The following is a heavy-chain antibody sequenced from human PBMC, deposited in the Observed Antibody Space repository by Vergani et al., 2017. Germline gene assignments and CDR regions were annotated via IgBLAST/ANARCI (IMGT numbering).Heavy chain of an antibody. Sequence: QVQLVQSGAEVKKPGASVKVSCKASGYTFTSYYMHWVRQAPGQGLEWMGIINPSGGSTSYTQKFQGRVTMTRDTSTSTVYMELSSLRSEDTAVYYCVRGDYAKGGYYYYYGMDVWGQGTTVTVSS. CDR3: VRGDYAKGGYYYYYGMDV. D-gene: IGHD4-17*01. CDR1: GYTFTSYY. V-gene: IGHV1-46*03. CDR2: INPSGGST. J-gene: IGHJ6*02.